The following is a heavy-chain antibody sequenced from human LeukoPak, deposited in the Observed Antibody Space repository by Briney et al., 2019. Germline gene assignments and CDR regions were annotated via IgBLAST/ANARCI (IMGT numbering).Heavy chain of an antibody. V-gene: IGHV4-4*07. Sequence: SETLSLTCTVSGGSISSYYWSWIRQPAGKGLEWIGRIYTSGSTNYNPSLKSRVTMSVDTSKNQFSLKLSSVTAADTAVYYCARAGLMVRGVTAAWFDPWGQGTPVTVSS. D-gene: IGHD3-10*01. J-gene: IGHJ5*02. CDR1: GGSISSYY. CDR3: ARAGLMVRGVTAAWFDP. CDR2: IYTSGST.